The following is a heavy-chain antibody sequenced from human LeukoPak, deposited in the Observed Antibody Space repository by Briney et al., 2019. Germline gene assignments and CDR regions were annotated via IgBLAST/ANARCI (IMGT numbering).Heavy chain of an antibody. V-gene: IGHV3-66*01. CDR3: ARDRTLGSGSYGD. CDR2: IYSGGST. CDR1: GFTVSSNY. J-gene: IGHJ4*02. D-gene: IGHD1-26*01. Sequence: GGSLRLSCAASGFTVSSNYLSWVRQAPGKGLEWVSVIYSGGSTYYADSVKGRFTISRDNSKNTLYLQMNSLRAKDTAVYYCARDRTLGSGSYGDWGQGTLVTVSS.